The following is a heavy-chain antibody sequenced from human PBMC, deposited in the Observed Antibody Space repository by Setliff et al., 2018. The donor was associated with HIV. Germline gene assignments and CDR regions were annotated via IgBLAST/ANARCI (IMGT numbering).Heavy chain of an antibody. Sequence: SETLSLTCTVSGGSINYYYWNWIRQPAGKGLEWLGRIHSNGNTNFNPSLKSRINMSVDMSKNQVSMKLTSVTAADTALYYCARGRKAVGDWFDPWGQGIQVTLSS. V-gene: IGHV4-4*07. J-gene: IGHJ5*02. CDR1: GGSINYYY. CDR3: ARGRKAVGDWFDP. D-gene: IGHD1-26*01. CDR2: IHSNGNT.